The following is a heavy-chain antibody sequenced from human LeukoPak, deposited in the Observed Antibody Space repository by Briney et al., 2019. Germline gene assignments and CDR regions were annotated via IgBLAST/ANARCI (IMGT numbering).Heavy chain of an antibody. J-gene: IGHJ4*02. D-gene: IGHD4-17*01. V-gene: IGHV1-2*02. CDR1: GCTLTAYF. CDR2: MNPYNGAT. CDR3: VRGIMYGDYGTFDS. Sequence: GASVKVSCKPSGCTLTAYFLHWVRQASGQGFEWMGWMNPYNGATHYAQKFQGRVSMTRDTSISTAYLDLGSLGSDDSAVYFCVRGIMYGDYGTFDSWGQGTLVTVSS.